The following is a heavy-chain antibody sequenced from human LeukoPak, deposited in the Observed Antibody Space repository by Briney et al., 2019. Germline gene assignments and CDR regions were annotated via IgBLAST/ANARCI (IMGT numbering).Heavy chain of an antibody. CDR3: AKDNDPPGIYYYYGMDV. J-gene: IGHJ6*02. CDR1: GFTFSSYA. V-gene: IGHV3-23*01. CDR2: ISGSGGST. Sequence: PGASLRLSCAASGFTFSSYAMSWVRQAPGEGLEWVSAISGSGGSTYYADSVKGRFTISRDNSKNTLYLQMNSLRAEDTAVYYCAKDNDPPGIYYYYGMDVWGQGTTVTVSS. D-gene: IGHD3-10*01.